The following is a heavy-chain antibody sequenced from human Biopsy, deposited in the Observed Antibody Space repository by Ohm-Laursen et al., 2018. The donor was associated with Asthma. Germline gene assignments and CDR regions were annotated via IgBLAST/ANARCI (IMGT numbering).Heavy chain of an antibody. J-gene: IGHJ4*02. Sequence: ASVKVSCKSLGGTFNTYVIGWVRQAPGQGLEWMGGINSVFGTTTYPQKFQDRVTITADDSTSTVYMELSRLRSEDTAVYYCARKAGSCISRTCYSLDFWGQGTLVTVSS. CDR1: GGTFNTYV. D-gene: IGHD2-2*01. CDR2: INSVFGTT. CDR3: ARKAGSCISRTCYSLDF. V-gene: IGHV1-69*13.